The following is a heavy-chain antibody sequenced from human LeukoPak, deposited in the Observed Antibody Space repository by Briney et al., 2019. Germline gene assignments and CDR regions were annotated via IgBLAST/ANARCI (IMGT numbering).Heavy chain of an antibody. CDR1: GYTLTELS. J-gene: IGHJ5*02. D-gene: IGHD3-3*01. V-gene: IGHV1-24*01. Sequence: ASVKVSCKVSGYTLTELSMHWVRQAPGKGLEWMGGFDPEDGETIYAQKFQGRVTMTRTTSMSTAYMELNSLRSEGTAVYYCARGHWSGYSYNWFDPWGQGTLVTVSS. CDR2: FDPEDGET. CDR3: ARGHWSGYSYNWFDP.